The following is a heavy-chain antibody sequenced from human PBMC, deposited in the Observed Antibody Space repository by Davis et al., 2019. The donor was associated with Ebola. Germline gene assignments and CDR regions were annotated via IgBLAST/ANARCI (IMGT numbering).Heavy chain of an antibody. CDR2: ISGGGST. CDR1: GFTFNNYA. Sequence: GESLKISCAASGFTFNNYAMSWVRQAPGKGLEWVSGISGGGSTYYADSVKGRFTISRDNSKNTLYLQMNSLRAEDTAIYYCAKGVDTSRTYNWLDPWGQGTLVTVSS. CDR3: AKGVDTSRTYNWLDP. J-gene: IGHJ5*02. D-gene: IGHD5-18*01. V-gene: IGHV3-23*01.